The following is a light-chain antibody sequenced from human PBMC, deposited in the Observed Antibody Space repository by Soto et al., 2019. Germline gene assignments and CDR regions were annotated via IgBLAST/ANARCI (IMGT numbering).Light chain of an antibody. J-gene: IGKJ4*01. CDR2: DAS. CDR1: QDISNY. Sequence: DIQMTESPSSLSASGGERVTITCQASQDISNYLNWYQQIPGKAPKLLIYDASNLETGVPSRFSGSGSGTDFTFTISSLQPEDIATYYCQQYDNLPLTFGGGTKVDIK. CDR3: QQYDNLPLT. V-gene: IGKV1-33*01.